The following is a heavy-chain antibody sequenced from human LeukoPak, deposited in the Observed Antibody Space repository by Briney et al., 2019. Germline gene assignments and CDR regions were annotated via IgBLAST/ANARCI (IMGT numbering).Heavy chain of an antibody. CDR1: GFTLSSYA. V-gene: IGHV3-23*01. CDR3: AKQIVVVVPAAMYATTFDI. Sequence: GGSLRLSCAASGFTLSSYAMSWVRQAPGKGLEWVSAISGSGGSTYYADSVKGRFTISRYNSKNTLYLQMNSLRAEDTAVYYCAKQIVVVVPAAMYATTFDIWGQGTMVTVSS. CDR2: ISGSGGST. J-gene: IGHJ3*02. D-gene: IGHD2-2*01.